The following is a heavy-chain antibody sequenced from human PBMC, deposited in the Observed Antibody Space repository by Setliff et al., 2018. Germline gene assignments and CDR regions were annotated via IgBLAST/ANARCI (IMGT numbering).Heavy chain of an antibody. V-gene: IGHV3-21*01. CDR1: GFTFSSYS. CDR3: ARGRNIAVAGTLGHQAALFDY. Sequence: PGGSLRLSCAASGFTFSSYSMNWVRQAPGKGLEWVSSISSSSSYIYYADSVKGRFTISRDNAKNSLYLQMNSLRAEDTAVYYCARGRNIAVAGTLGHQAALFDYWGQGTLVTVSS. D-gene: IGHD6-19*01. CDR2: ISSSSSYI. J-gene: IGHJ4*02.